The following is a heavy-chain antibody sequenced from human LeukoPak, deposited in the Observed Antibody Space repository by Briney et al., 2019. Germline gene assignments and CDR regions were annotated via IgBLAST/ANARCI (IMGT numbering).Heavy chain of an antibody. J-gene: IGHJ4*02. V-gene: IGHV4-59*12. D-gene: IGHD6-13*01. CDR3: ARVAAAAGYFDY. CDR2: IYYSGST. Sequence: PSETLSLTCTVSGGSISSYYWSWIRQPPGKGLEWIGYIYYSGSTNYNPSLKSRVTISVDTSKNQFSLKLSSVTAADTAVYYCARVAAAAGYFDYWGQGTLVTVSS. CDR1: GGSISSYY.